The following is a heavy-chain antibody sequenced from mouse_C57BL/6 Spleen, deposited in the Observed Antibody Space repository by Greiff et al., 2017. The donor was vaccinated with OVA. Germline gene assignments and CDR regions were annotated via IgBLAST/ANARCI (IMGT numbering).Heavy chain of an antibody. D-gene: IGHD2-3*01. Sequence: QVQLQQSGAELVKPGASVKLSCKASGYTFTSYWMHWVKQRPGQGLEWIGMIHPNSGSTNYNEKFKSKATLTVDKSSSTAYMQLSSLTSEDSAVYYCARSCDGYYLYYAMDYWGQGTSVTVSS. CDR2: IHPNSGST. CDR1: GYTFTSYW. CDR3: ARSCDGYYLYYAMDY. V-gene: IGHV1-64*01. J-gene: IGHJ4*01.